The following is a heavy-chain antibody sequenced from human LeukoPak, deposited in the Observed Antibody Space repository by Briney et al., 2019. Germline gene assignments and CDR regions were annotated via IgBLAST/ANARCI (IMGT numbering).Heavy chain of an antibody. D-gene: IGHD3-22*01. CDR1: GFTFNYYD. CDR2: IRTTGDT. Sequence: PGGSLRLSCAVSGFTFNYYDMHWVRQAPGKRLEWDSAIRTTGDTHYPDSVKGRFCMSREDAKNSVHLQMNTLRAGDTAVYYCARGVSYYYDNSGHPGWYFDLWGRGTLVTVSS. CDR3: ARGVSYYYDNSGHPGWYFDL. J-gene: IGHJ2*01. V-gene: IGHV3-13*01.